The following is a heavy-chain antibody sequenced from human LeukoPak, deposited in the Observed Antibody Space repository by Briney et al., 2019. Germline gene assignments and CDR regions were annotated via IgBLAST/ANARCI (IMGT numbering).Heavy chain of an antibody. Sequence: RESLKIPFQASGYRFPNYWIAWVRQLPGKGLGGMGIIDPGDSDTNYSPSFPGQVTTPADKSIHSAYLQWSSLRASDTAMYYCTRQVTIVAGTLGTTFDSWGQGTLPTAPS. J-gene: IGHJ4*02. V-gene: IGHV5-51*01. CDR3: TRQVTIVAGTLGTTFDS. D-gene: IGHD5-12*01. CDR2: IDPGDSDT. CDR1: GYRFPNYW.